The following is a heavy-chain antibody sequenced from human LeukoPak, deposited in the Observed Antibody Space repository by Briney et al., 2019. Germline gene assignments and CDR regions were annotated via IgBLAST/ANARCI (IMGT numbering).Heavy chain of an antibody. Sequence: ASVKVSCKASGYTFTSYYMHWVRQAPGQGLEWLGWINTNTGNPTYARGFTGRFVFSLDTSVSTAYLQISNLKAEDTAVYYCARDAPGKYFVWFDPWGQGTMVTVSS. J-gene: IGHJ5*02. CDR2: INTNTGNP. D-gene: IGHD1-14*01. V-gene: IGHV7-4-1*02. CDR3: ARDAPGKYFVWFDP. CDR1: GYTFTSYY.